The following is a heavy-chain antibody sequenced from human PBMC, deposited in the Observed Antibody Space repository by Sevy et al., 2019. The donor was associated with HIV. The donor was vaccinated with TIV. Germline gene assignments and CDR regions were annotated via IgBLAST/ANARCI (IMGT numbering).Heavy chain of an antibody. V-gene: IGHV3-53*01. CDR3: ARGKHVSDYYGSFDY. Sequence: GGSLRLSCTVSGFTVSSNFISWVRQAPGKGLEWVSVIWLTGATYYADSVKGRFTISRANSKNTVYLDMNSLRAEDTAVYYCARGKHVSDYYGSFDYWGQGTLVTVSS. J-gene: IGHJ4*02. CDR2: IWLTGAT. D-gene: IGHD3-3*01. CDR1: GFTVSSNF.